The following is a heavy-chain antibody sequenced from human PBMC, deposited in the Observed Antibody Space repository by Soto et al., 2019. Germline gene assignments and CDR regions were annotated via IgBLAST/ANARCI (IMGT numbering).Heavy chain of an antibody. V-gene: IGHV3-53*01. Sequence: GGSLRLSCAASGFSVSSNYMTWVRQAPGKGLEWVSVFYAAGNTYYADSVKCRFTISRDNSKDMLYLQMNSLRAEDTAMYYCARLNRSGGGYWGQGTLVTVSS. CDR1: GFSVSSNY. CDR2: FYAAGNT. J-gene: IGHJ4*02. D-gene: IGHD3-16*02. CDR3: ARLNRSGGGY.